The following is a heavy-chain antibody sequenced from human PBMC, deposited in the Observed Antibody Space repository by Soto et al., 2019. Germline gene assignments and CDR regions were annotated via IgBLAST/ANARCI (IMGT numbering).Heavy chain of an antibody. CDR3: ARGLRFLEGKDYFDY. Sequence: QVQLVQSGAEVKKPGSSVKVSCKASGGTFSSYAISWVRQAPGEGLEWMGGIIPIFGTANYAQKFQGRVTITADESTSTAYMGLSSLRSEDTAVYYCARGLRFLEGKDYFDYWGQGTLVTVSS. D-gene: IGHD3-3*01. CDR2: IIPIFGTA. CDR1: GGTFSSYA. J-gene: IGHJ4*02. V-gene: IGHV1-69*12.